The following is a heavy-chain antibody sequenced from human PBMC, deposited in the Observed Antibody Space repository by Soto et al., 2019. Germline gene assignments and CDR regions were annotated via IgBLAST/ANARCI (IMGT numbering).Heavy chain of an antibody. D-gene: IGHD6-19*01. CDR2: IRSKAYGGTT. V-gene: IGHV3-49*03. CDR1: GFTFGDYA. J-gene: IGHJ6*02. CDR3: TRDPGYSSGWYYYGMDV. Sequence: PGGSLRLSCTASGFTFGDYAMSWFRQAPGKGLEWVGFIRSKAYGGTTEYAASVKGRFTISRDDSKSIAYLQMNSLKTEDTAVYYCTRDPGYSSGWYYYGMDVWGQGTTVTVSS.